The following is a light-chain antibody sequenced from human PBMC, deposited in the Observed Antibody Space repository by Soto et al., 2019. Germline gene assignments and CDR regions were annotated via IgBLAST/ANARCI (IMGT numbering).Light chain of an antibody. V-gene: IGKV3D-15*01. CDR1: QSIRTN. CDR2: DAS. J-gene: IGKJ1*01. CDR3: QQYNNWRS. Sequence: EVVMTQSPATLSVSPGERATLSFRASQSIRTNLAWYQQKPGQPPRLLIYDASTRATGIPDRFSGSGSGTEFTLTIRSLQSEDFAVYYCQQYNNWRSFGQGTKVDIK.